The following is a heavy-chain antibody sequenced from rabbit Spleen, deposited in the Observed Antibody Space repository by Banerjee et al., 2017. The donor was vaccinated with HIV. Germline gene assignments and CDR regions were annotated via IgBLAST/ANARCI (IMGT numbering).Heavy chain of an antibody. V-gene: IGHV1S40*01. J-gene: IGHJ3*01. CDR2: IEGGNSAFS. Sequence: QSLEESGGGLVKPGASLTLTCTASGVSFSSNHYMCWVRQAPGKGLEWIACIEGGNSAFSYFASWAKGRFTISSDNAQNTVDLQMNSLTAADTATYFCTRNANGGWDLWGQGTLVTVS. D-gene: IGHD4-1*01. CDR3: TRNANGGWDL. CDR1: GVSFSSNHY.